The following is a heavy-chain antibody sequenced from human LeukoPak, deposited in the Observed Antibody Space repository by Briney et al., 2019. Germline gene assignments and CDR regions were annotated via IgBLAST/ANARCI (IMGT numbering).Heavy chain of an antibody. D-gene: IGHD3-10*01. CDR1: GFTFSTYW. CDR3: ARFGQGYYFDY. Sequence: GGSLRLSCVASGFTFSTYWMSWVRLAPGKGLDWVANINQDGSEKYYVDSVKGRFTISRDNAKNSLFLQMSSLRAEDTALYYCARFGQGYYFDYWGQGTLVTVSS. CDR2: INQDGSEK. V-gene: IGHV3-7*01. J-gene: IGHJ4*02.